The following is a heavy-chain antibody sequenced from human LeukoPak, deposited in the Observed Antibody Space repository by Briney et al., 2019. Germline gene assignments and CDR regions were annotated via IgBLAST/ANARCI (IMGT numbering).Heavy chain of an antibody. J-gene: IGHJ6*03. CDR1: GGSISSYY. V-gene: IGHV4-59*01. CDR3: ARETRGSSPAYYYYYMDV. CDR2: IYYSGST. D-gene: IGHD6-6*01. Sequence: SETLSLTCTVSGGSISSYYWSWIRQPPGKGLEWIGYIYYSGSTNYNPSLKSRVTISVDTSKNQFSLKLSSVTAADPAVYYCARETRGSSPAYYYYYMDVWGKGTTVTVSS.